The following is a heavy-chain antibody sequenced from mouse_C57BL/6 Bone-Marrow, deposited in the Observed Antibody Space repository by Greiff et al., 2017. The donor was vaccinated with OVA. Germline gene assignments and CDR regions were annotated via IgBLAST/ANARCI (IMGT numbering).Heavy chain of an antibody. CDR1: GFNIKDDY. CDR3: TPYYDGSSYDAY. J-gene: IGHJ3*01. Sequence: VQLQQSGAELVRPGASVKLSCTASGFNIKDDYMHWVKQRPEQGLEWIGWIDPENGDTEYASKFQGKATLTADTSSNTAYLQLSSLTSEDTAVYYCTPYYDGSSYDAYWGQGTLVTVSA. V-gene: IGHV14-4*01. D-gene: IGHD1-1*01. CDR2: IDPENGDT.